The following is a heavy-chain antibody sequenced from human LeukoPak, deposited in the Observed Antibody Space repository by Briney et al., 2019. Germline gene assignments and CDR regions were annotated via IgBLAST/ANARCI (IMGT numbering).Heavy chain of an antibody. CDR2: INAGNGNT. D-gene: IGHD6-19*01. V-gene: IGHV1-3*01. J-gene: IGHJ6*02. Sequence: ASVKVSCKASGYTFTSYAMHWVRQAPGQRLEWMGWINAGNGNTKYSQKFQGRVTITRDTSASTAYMELSSLRSEDTAVYYCARSSYYYYGVDVWGQGTTVTVSS. CDR1: GYTFTSYA. CDR3: ARSSYYYYGVDV.